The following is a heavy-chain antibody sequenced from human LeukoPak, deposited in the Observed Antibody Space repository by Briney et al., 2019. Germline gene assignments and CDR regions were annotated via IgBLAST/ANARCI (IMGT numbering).Heavy chain of an antibody. J-gene: IGHJ3*02. D-gene: IGHD4-17*01. CDR1: GGSISSGGYS. V-gene: IGHV4-30-2*01. CDR2: IYHSGST. CDR3: ARGGYGDDAFDI. Sequence: SQTLSLTCAVSGGSISSGGYSWSWIRQPPGKGLEWIGYIYHSGSTYYNPSLKSRVTISVDRSKNQFSLKLSSVTAADTAVYYCARGGYGDDAFDIWGQGQWSPSLQ.